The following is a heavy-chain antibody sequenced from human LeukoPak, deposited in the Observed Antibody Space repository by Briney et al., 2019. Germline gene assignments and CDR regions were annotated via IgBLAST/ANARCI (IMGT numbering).Heavy chain of an antibody. CDR2: IYSGGST. J-gene: IGHJ5*02. CDR1: GFTVSSNY. CDR3: ARDHTIFGVENWFDP. D-gene: IGHD3-3*01. V-gene: IGHV3-66*01. Sequence: GGSLRLSCAASGFTVSSNYMSWVRQAPGKGLEWVSVIYSGGSTYYADSVKGRFTISRDNAKNSLYLQMNSLRAEDTAVYYCARDHTIFGVENWFDPWGQGTLVTVSS.